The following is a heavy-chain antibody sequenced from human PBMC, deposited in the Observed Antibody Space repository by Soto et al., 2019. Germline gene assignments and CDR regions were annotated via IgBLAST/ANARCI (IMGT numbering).Heavy chain of an antibody. CDR1: GGSISNHY. Sequence: QVQLQESGPGLVEPSETLSLTCSVSGGSISNHYRSWIRQPPGKGLEWIGYLYYNGNTNNNPSLKSRVTMSVGPSSNQISLKLTTVTAADTAVYYCTRADWYSEYWGQGTLVTVSS. V-gene: IGHV4-59*11. J-gene: IGHJ4*02. CDR3: TRADWYSEY. CDR2: LYYNGNT. D-gene: IGHD3-9*01.